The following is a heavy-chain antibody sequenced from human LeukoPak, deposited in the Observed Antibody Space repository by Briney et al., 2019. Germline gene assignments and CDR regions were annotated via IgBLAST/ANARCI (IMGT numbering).Heavy chain of an antibody. CDR3: ARLSLVGGGGEFDY. V-gene: IGHV3-48*04. CDR2: ISSSSSTI. CDR1: GFTFSSYS. J-gene: IGHJ4*02. D-gene: IGHD3-16*01. Sequence: SGGSLRLSCAASGFTFSSYSMNWVRQAPGKGLEWVSYISSSSSTIYYADSVKGRFTISRDNAKNSLYLQMNSLRAEDTAVYYCARLSLVGGGGEFDYWGQGTLVTVSS.